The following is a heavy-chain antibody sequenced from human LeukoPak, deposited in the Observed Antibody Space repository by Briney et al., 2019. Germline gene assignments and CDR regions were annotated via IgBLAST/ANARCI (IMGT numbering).Heavy chain of an antibody. CDR2: IYSGGST. CDR1: GFTVSSNY. CDR3: ARDTAGVIDY. V-gene: IGHV3-66*02. D-gene: IGHD5-18*01. J-gene: IGHJ4*02. Sequence: GGSLRLSCAASGFTVSSNYMSWVRQAPGKGLEWVSVIYSGGSTYYADSVKGRLTISRDNSKNTLYLQMNSLRAEDTAVYYCARDTAGVIDYWGQGTLVTVSS.